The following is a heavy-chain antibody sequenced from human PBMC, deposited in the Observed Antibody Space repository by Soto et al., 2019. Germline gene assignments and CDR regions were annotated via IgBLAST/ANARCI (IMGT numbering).Heavy chain of an antibody. CDR3: ARGGLLPDY. CDR1: GGSTSSGGYS. D-gene: IGHD6-19*01. CDR2: ISHSGST. J-gene: IGHJ4*02. Sequence: QLQLQESGSGLVKPSQTLYLTCAVSGGSTSSGGYSWSWLRQPPGKGLEWLGYISHSGSTYYNPSLKSRVTISVDTSKNQFSLRLSSVTAADTAVYYCARGGLLPDYWGQGTLVTVSS. V-gene: IGHV4-30-2*01.